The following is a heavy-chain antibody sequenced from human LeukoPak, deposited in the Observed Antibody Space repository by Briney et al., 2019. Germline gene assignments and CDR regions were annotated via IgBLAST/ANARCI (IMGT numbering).Heavy chain of an antibody. D-gene: IGHD2-2*01. CDR1: GYTFTGYY. Sequence: ASVKVSCKASGYTFTGYYMHWVRQAPGQGLEWMGWINPNSGGTNYAQKFQGRVTMTRDTSISTAYMELSRLRSDDTALYYCACRHIVVVPAADPFDYWGQGTLVTVSS. CDR3: ACRHIVVVPAADPFDY. CDR2: INPNSGGT. V-gene: IGHV1-2*02. J-gene: IGHJ4*02.